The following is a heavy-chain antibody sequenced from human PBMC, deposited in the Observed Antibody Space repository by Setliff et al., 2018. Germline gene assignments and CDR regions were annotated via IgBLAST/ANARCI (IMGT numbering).Heavy chain of an antibody. Sequence: SETLSLTCAVSGYSISSGYYWGWLRQPPGKGLEWIGSIYHSGSTYYNPSLKSRVTISVDTSKNQFSLKLRSVTAADTAVYYCSRQAYLDYYDSSGYYDYWGQGTLVTVSS. V-gene: IGHV4-38-2*01. CDR2: IYHSGST. CDR1: GYSISSGYY. CDR3: SRQAYLDYYDSSGYYDY. J-gene: IGHJ4*02. D-gene: IGHD3-22*01.